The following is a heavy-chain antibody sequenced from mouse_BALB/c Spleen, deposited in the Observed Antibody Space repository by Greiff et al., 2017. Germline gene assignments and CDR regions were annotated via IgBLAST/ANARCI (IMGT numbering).Heavy chain of an antibody. V-gene: IGHV1-14*01. Sequence: VHVKQSGPELVKPGASVKMSCKASGYTFTSYVMHWVKQKPGQGLEWIGYINPYNDGTKYNEKFKGKATLTSDKSSSTAYMELSSLTSEDSAVYYCARDLFAYWGQGTLVTVSA. J-gene: IGHJ3*01. CDR1: GYTFTSYV. CDR3: ARDLFAY. CDR2: INPYNDGT.